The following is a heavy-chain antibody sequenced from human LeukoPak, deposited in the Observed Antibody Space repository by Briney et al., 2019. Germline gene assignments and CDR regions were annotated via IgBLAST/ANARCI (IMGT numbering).Heavy chain of an antibody. CDR1: GYTFTTYD. Sequence: VASVKASCKASGYTFTTYDINWVRQATGQGLEWMGWMNPNSGNTGYAQKFHGRVIFTRNPSINTAYMELSSLRSDDTAVYYCARGASRSFDYWGQGTLVTVSS. J-gene: IGHJ4*02. CDR2: MNPNSGNT. V-gene: IGHV1-8*01. CDR3: ARGASRSFDY.